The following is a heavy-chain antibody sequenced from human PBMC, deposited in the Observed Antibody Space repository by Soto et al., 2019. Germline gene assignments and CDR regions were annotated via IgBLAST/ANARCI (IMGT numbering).Heavy chain of an antibody. J-gene: IGHJ6*02. V-gene: IGHV4-39*01. CDR1: GGSISSSSYY. CDR3: ARRTYSSGYYYGMDV. D-gene: IGHD6-13*01. Sequence: QLQLQESGPGLVKPSETLSLTCTVSGGSISSSSYYWGWIRQPPGKGLEWIGSIYYSGSTYYNPSLKSRVTISVDTSKNQFSLKLSSVTAADTAVYYCARRTYSSGYYYGMDVWGQGTTVTVSS. CDR2: IYYSGST.